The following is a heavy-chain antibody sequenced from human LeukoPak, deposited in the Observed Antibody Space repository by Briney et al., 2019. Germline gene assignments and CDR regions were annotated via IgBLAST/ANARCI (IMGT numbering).Heavy chain of an antibody. CDR2: INTNGITT. Sequence: GSLRLSCEASGFTFSSYWMHWVRQAPGKGLVWVSRINTNGITTTYADSVKGRFTISRDNSKNTLYLQMNSLRAEDTAVYYCAKGGRSSSYWFDPWGQGTLVTVSS. D-gene: IGHD6-13*01. V-gene: IGHV3-74*01. CDR3: AKGGRSSSYWFDP. J-gene: IGHJ5*02. CDR1: GFTFSSYW.